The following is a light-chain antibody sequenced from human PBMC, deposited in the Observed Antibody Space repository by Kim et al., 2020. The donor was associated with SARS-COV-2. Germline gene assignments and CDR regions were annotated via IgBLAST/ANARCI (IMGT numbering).Light chain of an antibody. CDR2: DDI. CDR1: SGSDVAYNN. Sequence: AFITTCRGISGSDVAYNNVVWYQQQQGKVPKLIIFDDINRPSGGFARLSGSKYGSTASLTTFGLQHDDEADYYCSTYMSYDTTVLFGGGTKVTVL. V-gene: IGLV2-14*03. J-gene: IGLJ2*01. CDR3: STYMSYDTTVL.